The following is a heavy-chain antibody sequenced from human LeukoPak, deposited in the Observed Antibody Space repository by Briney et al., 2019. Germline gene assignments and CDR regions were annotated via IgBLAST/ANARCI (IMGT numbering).Heavy chain of an antibody. CDR1: GFTFDSYT. CDR2: MTVSGGA. CDR3: AKEVGQPHHYGMDV. Sequence: PGGSLRLSCAVSGFTFDSYTVRWVRQAPGKGLEWVSTMTVSGGAYYTDSVKGRFTIYRDNSKSTVFLQMNSLRVGDSASYFCAKEVGQPHHYGMDVWGQGTTVTVSS. J-gene: IGHJ6*02. V-gene: IGHV3-23*01. D-gene: IGHD3-10*01.